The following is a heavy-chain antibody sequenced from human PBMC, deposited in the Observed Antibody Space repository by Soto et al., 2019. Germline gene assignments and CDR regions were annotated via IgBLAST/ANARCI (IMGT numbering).Heavy chain of an antibody. Sequence: QVQLVQSGAEMKKPGASVKVSCKASGYTFTSYGISWVRQAPGQGLEWMGWISTYNGNTNYAQKLQGRVTMTTDTSTSTAYMELRSLRSDDTAVYYCARRYGIAAAGTYYYYYGMDVWGQGTTVTVSS. CDR1: GYTFTSYG. CDR3: ARRYGIAAAGTYYYYYGMDV. CDR2: ISTYNGNT. V-gene: IGHV1-18*01. D-gene: IGHD6-13*01. J-gene: IGHJ6*02.